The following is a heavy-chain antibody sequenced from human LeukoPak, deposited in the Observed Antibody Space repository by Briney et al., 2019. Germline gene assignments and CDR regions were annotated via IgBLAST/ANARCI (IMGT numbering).Heavy chain of an antibody. CDR2: IYYSGST. J-gene: IGHJ6*03. CDR3: ARASPKQYYYDSSRWSYFYYYMDV. D-gene: IGHD3-22*01. Sequence: SETLSLTCTVSGGSISSYYWSWIRQPPGKGLEWIGYIYYSGSTNYNPSLKSRVTISVDTSKNQFSLKLSSVTAADTAVYYCARASPKQYYYDSSRWSYFYYYMDVWGKGTTVTVSS. V-gene: IGHV4-59*01. CDR1: GGSISSYY.